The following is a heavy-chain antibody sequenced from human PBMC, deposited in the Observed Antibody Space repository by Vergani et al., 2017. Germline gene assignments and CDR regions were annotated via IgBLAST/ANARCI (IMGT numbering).Heavy chain of an antibody. V-gene: IGHV4-34*01. J-gene: IGHJ5*02. CDR2: INHSGST. Sequence: QVQLQQWGAGLLKPSETLSLTCAVYGGSFSGYYWSWIRQPPGKGLEWIGEINHSGSTNYNPSLKSRVTISVDTSKNQFSLKLSSVTAADTAVYYCASTEVRGAGSWGQGTLVTVSS. D-gene: IGHD3-10*01. CDR3: ASTEVRGAGS. CDR1: GGSFSGYY.